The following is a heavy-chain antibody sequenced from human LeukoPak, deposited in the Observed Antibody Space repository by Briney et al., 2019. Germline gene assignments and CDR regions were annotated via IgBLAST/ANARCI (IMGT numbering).Heavy chain of an antibody. CDR3: AREGSRLGELSYNWFDP. J-gene: IGHJ5*02. Sequence: RPGGSLRLSCAASGFTFSSYSMNWVRQAPGKGLEWVSSISSSSSYIYYADSVKGRFTISRDNAKNSLYLQMNSLRAEDTAVYYCAREGSRLGELSYNWFDPWGQGTLGTGSS. V-gene: IGHV3-21*01. CDR1: GFTFSSYS. CDR2: ISSSSSYI. D-gene: IGHD3-16*02.